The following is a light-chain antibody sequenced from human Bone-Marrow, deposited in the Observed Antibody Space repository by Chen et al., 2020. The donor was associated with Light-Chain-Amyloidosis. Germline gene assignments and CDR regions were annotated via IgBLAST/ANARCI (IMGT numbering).Light chain of an antibody. CDR3: MVWYSSSWV. CDR1: SGINVGDYR. Sequence: QAVLIQPSSLSASLGVSASPICTSRSGINVGDYRIYWYQQKAGSPPQYLLRYNSDSDKQQGSGVPSRCSGSQDTSAEVGILLIAGLQSEDEGGYYCMVWYSSSWVFGGGTELSVL. CDR2: YNSDSDK. J-gene: IGLJ3*02. V-gene: IGLV5-45*03.